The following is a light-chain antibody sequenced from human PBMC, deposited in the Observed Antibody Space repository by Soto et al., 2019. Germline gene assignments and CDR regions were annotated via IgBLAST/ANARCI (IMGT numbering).Light chain of an antibody. CDR2: DVS. V-gene: IGLV2-11*01. J-gene: IGLJ3*02. CDR3: CSYAGSYTLGV. CDR1: SSDVGVYNY. Sequence: QSALTQPRSVSGSPGQSVTISCTGTSSDVGVYNYVSWYQQHPGKAPKLMIYDVSKRPSGVPDRFSGSKSGNTASLTISGLQAEDEADYYCCSYAGSYTLGVFGRGTKLTVL.